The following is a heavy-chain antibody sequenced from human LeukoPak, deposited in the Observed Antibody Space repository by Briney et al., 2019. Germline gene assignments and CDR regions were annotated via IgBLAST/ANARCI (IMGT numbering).Heavy chain of an antibody. CDR2: IRSKANSYAT. D-gene: IGHD2-2*01. V-gene: IGHV3-73*01. CDR1: GFTFSGSA. Sequence: GGSLRLSCAASGFTFSGSAMHWVRQASGKGLEWVGRIRSKANSYATAYAASVKGRFTISRDDSKNTAYLQMNSLKTEDMAVYYCTTKYLYYMDVWGKGTTVTITS. J-gene: IGHJ6*03. CDR3: TTKYLYYMDV.